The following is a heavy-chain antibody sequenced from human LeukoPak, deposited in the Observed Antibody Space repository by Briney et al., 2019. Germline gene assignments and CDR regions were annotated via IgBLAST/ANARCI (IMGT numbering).Heavy chain of an antibody. Sequence: PGGSLRLSCSASGFTFSASAMYWVRQAPGKGLEYVSGISNNGGSSFYADSVKGRFTISRDNSKNTLYLQMSSLRAEDTAVYYCAKRYYYGSGSYFLERYTDYGMDVWGQGTTVTVSS. CDR2: ISNNGGSS. D-gene: IGHD3-10*01. CDR3: AKRYYYGSGSYFLERYTDYGMDV. J-gene: IGHJ6*02. V-gene: IGHV3-64D*09. CDR1: GFTFSASA.